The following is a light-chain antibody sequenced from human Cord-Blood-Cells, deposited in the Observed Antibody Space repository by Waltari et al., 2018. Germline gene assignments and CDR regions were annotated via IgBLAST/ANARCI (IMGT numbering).Light chain of an antibody. Sequence: DIQITQSPSNLSASVGDRVTITCRASQSISSWLVWYQQKPGKAPKLLIYDASSLESGVPSRFSGSGSGTEFTLTISSLQPDDFATYYCQQYNSYSWTFGQGTKVEIK. J-gene: IGKJ1*01. CDR3: QQYNSYSWT. V-gene: IGKV1-5*01. CDR2: DAS. CDR1: QSISSW.